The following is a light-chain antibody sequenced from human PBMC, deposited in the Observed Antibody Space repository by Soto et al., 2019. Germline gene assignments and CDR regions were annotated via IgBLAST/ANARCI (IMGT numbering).Light chain of an antibody. CDR3: QQYETYSVGT. J-gene: IGKJ1*01. V-gene: IGKV1-5*01. CDR1: QGLGHF. CDR2: HAS. Sequence: DVLLTQSPSALSASLGDRVTITCRASQGLGHFLAWYQHKTGVAPRLLIYHASTLESGVPSRFGGSGSGTEFTLTISRLQPDDVATYYCQQYETYSVGTFGQGTKVEIK.